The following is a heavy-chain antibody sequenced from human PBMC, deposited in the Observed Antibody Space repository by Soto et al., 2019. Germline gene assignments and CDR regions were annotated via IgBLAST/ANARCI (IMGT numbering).Heavy chain of an antibody. CDR3: ARDLGAPGRWFDP. V-gene: IGHV4-31*03. J-gene: IGHJ5*02. Sequence: SETLSLTCTVSGGSISSSSYYWGWIRQPPGKGLEWIGYIYYSGSTYYNPSLKSRVTISVDTSKNQFSLKLSSVTAADTAVYYCARDLGAPGRWFDPWGQGTLVTVSS. CDR2: IYYSGST. CDR1: GGSISSSSYY.